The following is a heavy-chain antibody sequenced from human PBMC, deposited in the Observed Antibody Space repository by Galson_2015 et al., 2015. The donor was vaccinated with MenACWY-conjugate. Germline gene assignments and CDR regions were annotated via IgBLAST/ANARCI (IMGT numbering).Heavy chain of an antibody. CDR3: AKDGVTQGSGVMFPDY. J-gene: IGHJ4*02. V-gene: IGHV3-23*01. CDR2: ISGSGGST. D-gene: IGHD3-10*02. CDR1: GFSFSNVW. Sequence: SLRLSCAASGFSFSNVWMSWVRQAPGKGLEWVSAISGSGGSTYYADSVKGRFTISRDNSKNTLYLQMNSLRAEDTAVYYCAKDGVTQGSGVMFPDYWGQGTLVTVSS.